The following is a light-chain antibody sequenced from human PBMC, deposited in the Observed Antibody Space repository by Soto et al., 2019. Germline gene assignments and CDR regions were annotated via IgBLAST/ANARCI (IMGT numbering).Light chain of an antibody. CDR3: QQYYSYPPIT. V-gene: IGKV1-5*01. CDR2: AAS. Sequence: DIQMTQSPSTLSASVGDRVTITCRASQSTSSYLAWYQQKPGKAPKLLIYAASTLQSGVPSRFSGSGSGTDFTLTISCLQSEDFATYYCQQYYSYPPITFGQGTRLEIK. CDR1: QSTSSY. J-gene: IGKJ5*01.